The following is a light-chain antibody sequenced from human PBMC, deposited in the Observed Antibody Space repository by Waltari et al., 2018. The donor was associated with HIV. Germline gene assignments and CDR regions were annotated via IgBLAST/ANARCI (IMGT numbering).Light chain of an antibody. CDR3: QHLNSFPPFT. J-gene: IGKJ3*01. CDR1: QGISSN. Sequence: IQSTQSPSFMSASERDSVPIPCRASQGISSNLAWYQQKPGQAPTLLIYAASSLPTGVPSRFSGSGSGTEFTLTVRRLQPEDFATYFCQHLNSFPPFTFGPGTTVDVK. CDR2: AAS. V-gene: IGKV1-9*01.